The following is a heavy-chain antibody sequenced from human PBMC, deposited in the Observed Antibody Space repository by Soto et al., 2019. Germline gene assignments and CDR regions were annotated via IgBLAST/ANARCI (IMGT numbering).Heavy chain of an antibody. CDR3: ARTGEYYDILTGLGFQPGGWFDP. V-gene: IGHV2-26*01. CDR1: GFSLSNARMG. J-gene: IGHJ5*02. D-gene: IGHD3-9*01. CDR2: IFSNDEK. Sequence: QITLKESGPVLVKPTETLTLTCTVSGFSLSNARMGVSWIRQPPGKALEWLAHIFSNDEKSYSTSLKSRLTISKDTSKSQVVLTMTYMDPVDTATYYCARTGEYYDILTGLGFQPGGWFDPWGQGTLVTVSS.